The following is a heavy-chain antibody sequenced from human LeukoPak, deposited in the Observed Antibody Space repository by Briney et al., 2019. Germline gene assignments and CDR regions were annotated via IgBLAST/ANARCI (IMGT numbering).Heavy chain of an antibody. CDR2: NNSDGSGP. J-gene: IGHJ4*02. Sequence: GGSLRLSCAASGFTFSSYWMHWARQAPGKGLVWVSRNNSDGSGPNYAEYVKGRFPISRDNAKNTLYLQMNSLRDEDTAVYYCARNQAGAGTTADYWGQGTPVTVSS. D-gene: IGHD1-7*01. V-gene: IGHV3-74*01. CDR3: ARNQAGAGTTADY. CDR1: GFTFSSYW.